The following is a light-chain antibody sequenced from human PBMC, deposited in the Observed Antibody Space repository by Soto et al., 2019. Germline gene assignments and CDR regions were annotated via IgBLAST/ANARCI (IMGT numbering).Light chain of an antibody. CDR1: NIGSKG. CDR3: QVWDSSSHYV. V-gene: IGLV3-21*02. Sequence: SYELAQPPSVSVAPGQTARITCGGNNIGSKGVHWYQQRPGQAPVLVVYNDRDRPSGIPERFSGSNSGNTATLTISRVDAGDEADYYCQVWDSSSHYVFGSGTKVTVL. CDR2: NDR. J-gene: IGLJ1*01.